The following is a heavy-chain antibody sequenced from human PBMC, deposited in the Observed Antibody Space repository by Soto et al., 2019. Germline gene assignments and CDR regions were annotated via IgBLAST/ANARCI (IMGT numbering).Heavy chain of an antibody. CDR3: TTRGYSYGSYRWDY. J-gene: IGHJ4*02. CDR1: GFTFSNAW. V-gene: IGHV3-15*07. CDR2: IKSKTDGGTT. Sequence: GGSLRLSCAASGFTFSNAWMNWVRQAPGKGLEWVGRIKSKTDGGTTDYAAPVKGRFTISRDDSKNTLYLQMNSLKTEDTAVYYCTTRGYSYGSYRWDYWGQGTLVTVSS. D-gene: IGHD5-18*01.